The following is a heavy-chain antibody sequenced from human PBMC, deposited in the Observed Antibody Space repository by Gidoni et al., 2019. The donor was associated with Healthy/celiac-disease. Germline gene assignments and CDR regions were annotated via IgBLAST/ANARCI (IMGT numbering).Heavy chain of an antibody. V-gene: IGHV4-31*03. CDR2: IYYSGST. CDR1: GGPISSGGYY. Sequence: QVQLQESGPGLVKPSQTLSLPCTFSGGPISSGGYYWSWIRQHPGKGLEWIGYIYYSGSTYYNPSLKSRVTISVDTSKNQFSLKLSSVTAADTAVYYCARGGLSWYGYWGQGTLVTVSS. J-gene: IGHJ4*02. D-gene: IGHD6-13*01. CDR3: ARGGLSWYGY.